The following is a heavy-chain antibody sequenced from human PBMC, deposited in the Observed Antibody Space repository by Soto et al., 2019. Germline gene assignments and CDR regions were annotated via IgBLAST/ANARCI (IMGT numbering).Heavy chain of an antibody. D-gene: IGHD2-8*01. Sequence: GGSLRLSCAASGFTVSSYWMHWVRQAPGKGLVWLSRITSDGGSTIYADSVKGRFAISRDNAKNTLYLQMSSLRAEDTAVYYCAREYCTNAVCQFDYWGQGTLVTVSS. V-gene: IGHV3-74*01. CDR3: AREYCTNAVCQFDY. J-gene: IGHJ4*02. CDR1: GFTVSSYW. CDR2: ITSDGGST.